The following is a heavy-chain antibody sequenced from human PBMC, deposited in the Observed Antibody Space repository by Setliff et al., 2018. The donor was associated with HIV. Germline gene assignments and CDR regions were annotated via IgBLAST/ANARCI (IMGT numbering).Heavy chain of an antibody. CDR3: ARIVATITCYDY. V-gene: IGHV4-39*07. Sequence: LSLTCTVSGGSISNSSYYWGWIRQPPGKGLEWIGSIYYSGSTYYNPSLKSRVTISVDTSKNQFSLKLSSVTAADSAVYYCARIVATITCYDYWGRGTLVTVSS. CDR2: IYYSGST. CDR1: GGSISNSSYY. J-gene: IGHJ4*02. D-gene: IGHD5-12*01.